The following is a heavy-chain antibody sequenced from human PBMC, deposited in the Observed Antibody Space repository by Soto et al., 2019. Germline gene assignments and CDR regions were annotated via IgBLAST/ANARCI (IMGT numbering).Heavy chain of an antibody. CDR1: GGTFSSYA. V-gene: IGHV1-69*06. D-gene: IGHD6-6*01. J-gene: IGHJ6*02. Sequence: SVKVSCKASGGTFSSYAISWVRQAPGQGLEWMGGIIPIFGTANYAQKFQGRVTITADKSTSTAYMELSSLRSEDTAVYYCASVAARPFYYYYGMDVWGQGTTVTVSS. CDR3: ASVAARPFYYYYGMDV. CDR2: IIPIFGTA.